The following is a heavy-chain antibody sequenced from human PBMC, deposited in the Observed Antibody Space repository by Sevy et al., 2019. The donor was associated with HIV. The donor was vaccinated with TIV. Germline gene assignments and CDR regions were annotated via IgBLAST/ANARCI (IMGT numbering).Heavy chain of an antibody. V-gene: IGHV3-30*18. D-gene: IGHD1-26*01. J-gene: IGHJ6*02. CDR3: ANAYSGSYSHSYLYALDV. Sequence: GGSLRLSCIGSGFSFSYYGIHWVCQSPGKGLDWVALISHDGINEYYADSVKGRFTISRDNSKNTVYLEMNSLRNEDTAIYFCANAYSGSYSHSYLYALDVWGQGTTVTVSS. CDR1: GFSFSYYG. CDR2: ISHDGINE.